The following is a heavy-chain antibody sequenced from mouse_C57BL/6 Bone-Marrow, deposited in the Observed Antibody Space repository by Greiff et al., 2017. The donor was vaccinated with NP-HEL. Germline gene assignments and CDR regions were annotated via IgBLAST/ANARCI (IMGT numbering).Heavy chain of an antibody. CDR3: ARGYGPFLRREFAY. J-gene: IGHJ3*01. CDR2: IYPGDGDT. Sequence: VHLVESGAELVKPGASVKISCKASGYAFSSYWMNWVKQRPGKGLEWIGQIYPGDGDTNYNGKFKGQATLTADKSYSTAYMQRSSLTSEDSAVYFCARGYGPFLRREFAYWGQVALVTVSA. CDR1: GYAFSSYW. D-gene: IGHD2-12*01. V-gene: IGHV1-80*01.